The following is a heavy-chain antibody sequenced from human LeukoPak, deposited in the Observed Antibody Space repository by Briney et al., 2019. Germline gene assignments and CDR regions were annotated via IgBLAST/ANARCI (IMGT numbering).Heavy chain of an antibody. V-gene: IGHV3-23*01. J-gene: IGHJ4*02. CDR3: AKWPNYGSGNSFDY. CDR2: ISGSGGST. D-gene: IGHD3-10*01. CDR1: RFTVRSNF. Sequence: PGGSLRLSCAGSRFTVRSNFMSWVRQAPGKGLEWVSAISGSGGSTYYADSVKGRFTISRDNSKTTLYLQMNSLRAEDTAVSYCAKWPNYGSGNSFDYWGQGTLVTVSS.